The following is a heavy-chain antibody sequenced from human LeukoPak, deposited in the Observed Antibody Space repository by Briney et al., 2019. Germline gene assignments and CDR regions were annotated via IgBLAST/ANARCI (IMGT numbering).Heavy chain of an antibody. CDR3: AKDLSGDYVWGTYRAIDH. V-gene: IGHV3-30*02. Sequence: GGSLRLSCVASGFTLSRYGMNWVRQVPGKGLEWVAFIRYDGSDKFFADSVKGRFTISRDNSKNTLFLQMNSLRLEDTAVYHCAKDLSGDYVWGTYRAIDHWGQGTLVTVSS. CDR1: GFTLSRYG. CDR2: IRYDGSDK. J-gene: IGHJ4*02. D-gene: IGHD3-16*01.